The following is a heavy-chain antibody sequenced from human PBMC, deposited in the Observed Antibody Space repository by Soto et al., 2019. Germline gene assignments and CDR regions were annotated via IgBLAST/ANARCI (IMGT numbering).Heavy chain of an antibody. CDR2: IYYSGSA. J-gene: IGHJ6*02. CDR1: GGSISTTSFY. CDR3: ARQIRGVTFFSYGMDV. V-gene: IGHV4-39*01. Sequence: QMQLQESGPGLVKPSETLSLTCTVSGGSISTTSFYWAWVRQPPGKGLEWIGSIYYSGSAYYNPSLKSRATVSVDTSNNRFSLNLTSVTAADTAVYFCARQIRGVTFFSYGMDVWGQGTTVTVSS. D-gene: IGHD2-21*02.